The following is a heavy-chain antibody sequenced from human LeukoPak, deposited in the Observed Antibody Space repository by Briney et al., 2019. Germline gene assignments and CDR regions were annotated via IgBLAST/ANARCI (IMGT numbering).Heavy chain of an antibody. V-gene: IGHV3-23*01. CDR1: GFTFSSYA. CDR2: ISGSGANT. CDR3: AKPAYCSSISCSSFDC. Sequence: GGSLRLSCAASGFTFSSYAMNWVRQAPGKGLEWVSGISGSGANTYYADSVKGRFTISRDNSKNTLYLQMNSLRAEDTAVYYCAKPAYCSSISCSSFDCWGHGSLVTVSS. J-gene: IGHJ4*01. D-gene: IGHD2-2*01.